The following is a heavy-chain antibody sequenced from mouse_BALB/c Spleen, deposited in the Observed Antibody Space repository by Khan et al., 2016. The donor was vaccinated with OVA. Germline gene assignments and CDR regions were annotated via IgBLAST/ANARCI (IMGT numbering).Heavy chain of an antibody. J-gene: IGHJ3*01. D-gene: IGHD1-1*02. Sequence: QVQLKESGAELVRPGVSVKISCKGSGYTFTDYAMHWVKQSHAKSLEWIGVISTYYGDVDYSQKFKGKATMTVDRSSSTAYMERARLTSEDSAIYYCARGGKFAYWGQGTLVTVSA. CDR1: GYTFTDYA. CDR2: ISTYYGDV. CDR3: ARGGKFAY. V-gene: IGHV1S137*01.